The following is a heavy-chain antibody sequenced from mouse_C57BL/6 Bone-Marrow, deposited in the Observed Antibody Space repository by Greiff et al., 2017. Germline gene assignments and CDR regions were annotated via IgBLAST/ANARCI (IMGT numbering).Heavy chain of an antibody. CDR1: GYTFTSYW. V-gene: IGHV1-64*01. CDR3: AVNYYCDY. J-gene: IGHJ2*01. D-gene: IGHD1-3*01. CDR2: IHPTSGST. Sequence: QVHVKQPGAELVKPGASVKLSCKASGYTFTSYWMHWVTQRPGQGLEWIGMIHPTSGSTNYNEKFKSKATLTVDQSSSTAYMQLSSLTSEDSAVYYCAVNYYCDYWGQGTTLTVSS.